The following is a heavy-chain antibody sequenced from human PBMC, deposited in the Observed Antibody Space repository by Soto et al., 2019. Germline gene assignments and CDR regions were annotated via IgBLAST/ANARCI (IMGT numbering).Heavy chain of an antibody. CDR3: AGVARLLQGGWFDP. D-gene: IGHD2-15*01. Sequence: SETLSLTCTVSGGSISSGGYYWSWIRQHPGKGLEWIGYIYYSGSTYYNPSLKSRVTISVDTSKNQFSLKLSSVTAADTAVYYCAGVARLLQGGWFDPWGQGTLVTVSS. J-gene: IGHJ5*02. V-gene: IGHV4-31*03. CDR2: IYYSGST. CDR1: GGSISSGGYY.